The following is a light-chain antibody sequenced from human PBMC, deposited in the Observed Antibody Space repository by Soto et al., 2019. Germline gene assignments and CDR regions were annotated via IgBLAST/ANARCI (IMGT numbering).Light chain of an antibody. CDR1: SSDVGGYIH. Sequence: QSALTQPASVSGSPGQSITISCTGTSSDVGGYIHVSWYQQHPDKAPKLMIYEVSDRPSGVSDRFSGSKSGNTASLTISGLQAEDEADYYCCSYTSSNSYVFGTGTKLTVL. V-gene: IGLV2-14*01. J-gene: IGLJ1*01. CDR2: EVS. CDR3: CSYTSSNSYV.